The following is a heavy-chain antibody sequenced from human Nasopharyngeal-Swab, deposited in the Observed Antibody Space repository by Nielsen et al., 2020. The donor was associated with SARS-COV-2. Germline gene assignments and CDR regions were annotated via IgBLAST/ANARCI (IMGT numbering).Heavy chain of an antibody. CDR3: AREGLAAASDY. CDR2: IYHSGST. CDR1: GYSISSGYY. Sequence: SETLFLTCTVSGYSISSGYYWGWIRQPPGKGLEWIGSIYHSGSTYYNPSLKSRVTISVDTSKNQFSLKLSSVTAADTAVYYCAREGLAAASDYWGQGTLVTVSS. J-gene: IGHJ4*02. V-gene: IGHV4-38-2*02. D-gene: IGHD6-13*01.